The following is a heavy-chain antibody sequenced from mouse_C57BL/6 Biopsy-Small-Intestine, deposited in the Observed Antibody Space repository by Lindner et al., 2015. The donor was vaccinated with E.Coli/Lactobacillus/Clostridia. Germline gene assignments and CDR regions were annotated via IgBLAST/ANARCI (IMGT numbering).Heavy chain of an antibody. CDR2: MSAHSGNT. D-gene: IGHD2-12*01. J-gene: IGHJ2*01. V-gene: IGHV1-84*02. CDR3: VRESESLTIYFHH. CDR1: GYTFPDYG. Sequence: SVKVSCKTSGYTFPDYGISWVRQAPGQGLEWLGWMSAHSGNTRYVQRLQGRVTMTRDTATRTAYMELRSLRSDDTAVYYCVRESESLTIYFHHWGQGTPVTVSS.